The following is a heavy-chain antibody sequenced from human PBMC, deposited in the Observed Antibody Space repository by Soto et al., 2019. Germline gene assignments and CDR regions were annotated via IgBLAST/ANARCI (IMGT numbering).Heavy chain of an antibody. CDR2: ISAYNGNT. J-gene: IGHJ6*02. D-gene: IGHD3-3*01. Sequence: GASLKVYCKTSGYTFTGYGISWVRQTPGQGLEWMGLISAYNGNTNYAQKLQGRVTITADESTSTAYMELSSLRSEDTAVYYCARGITIFGVVIDYYYGMDVWGQGTTVTVSS. CDR1: GYTFTGYG. V-gene: IGHV1-18*01. CDR3: ARGITIFGVVIDYYYGMDV.